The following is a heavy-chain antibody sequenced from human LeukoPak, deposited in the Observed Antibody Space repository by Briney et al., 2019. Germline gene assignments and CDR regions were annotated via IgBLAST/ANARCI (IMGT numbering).Heavy chain of an antibody. CDR3: ASSSRTPLRYFDWLLSTDAFDI. D-gene: IGHD3-9*01. Sequence: SETLSLTCAVYGGSFSGYYWSWIRQPPGKGLEWIGEINHSGSTNYNPSLKSRVTISVDTSKNQFSLKLSSVTAADTAVYYCASSSRTPLRYFDWLLSTDAFDIWGQGTMVTVSA. CDR2: INHSGST. CDR1: GGSFSGYY. V-gene: IGHV4-34*01. J-gene: IGHJ3*02.